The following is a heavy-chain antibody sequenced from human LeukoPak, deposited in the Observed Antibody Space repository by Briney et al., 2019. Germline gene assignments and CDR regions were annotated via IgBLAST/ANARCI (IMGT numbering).Heavy chain of an antibody. V-gene: IGHV4-59*01. Sequence: SETLSLTCTVSGGSISSYYWSWIRQPPGKGLEWIGYIYYSGSTNYNPSLKSRVTISVDTSKNQFSLKLSSVTAADTAVYYCARENAVVTTNAFDIWGQGTMVTVSS. CDR2: IYYSGST. CDR1: GGSISSYY. CDR3: ARENAVVTTNAFDI. D-gene: IGHD4-23*01. J-gene: IGHJ3*02.